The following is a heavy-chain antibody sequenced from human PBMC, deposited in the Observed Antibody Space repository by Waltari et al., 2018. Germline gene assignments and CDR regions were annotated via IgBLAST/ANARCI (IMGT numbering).Heavy chain of an antibody. CDR2: INSDGSTT. CDR1: GFTFSSHW. Sequence: EVQLVESGGGLVQHGGSLRLSCVASGFTFSSHWMHWVRQAPGKGLVWVSRINSDGSTTNYADSVKGRFTISRDNAKNTLYLQMNSLRAEDTAVYYCASYVMIKEWGQGTLVTVSS. D-gene: IGHD3-16*01. CDR3: ASYVMIKE. V-gene: IGHV3-74*01. J-gene: IGHJ4*02.